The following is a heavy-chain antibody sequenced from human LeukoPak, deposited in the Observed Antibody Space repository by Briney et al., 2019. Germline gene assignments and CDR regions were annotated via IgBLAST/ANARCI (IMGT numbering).Heavy chain of an antibody. CDR3: ARDPMPGYSYGYFRNWFDP. J-gene: IGHJ5*02. CDR2: ISYDGSNK. CDR1: GFTFSSYA. D-gene: IGHD5-18*01. V-gene: IGHV3-30*04. Sequence: GGSLRLSCAASGFTFSSYAMHWVRQAPGKGLEWVAVISYDGSNKYYADSVKGRFTISRDNSKNTLYLQMNSLRAEDTAVYYCARDPMPGYSYGYFRNWFDPWGQGTLVTVSS.